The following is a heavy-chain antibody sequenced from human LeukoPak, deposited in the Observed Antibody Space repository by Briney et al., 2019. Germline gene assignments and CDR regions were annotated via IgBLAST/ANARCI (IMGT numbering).Heavy chain of an antibody. J-gene: IGHJ4*02. Sequence: PSETLSLTCTVSGGSISSSSYYWGWIRQPPGKGLEWIGSIYYSGSTYYNPSLKSRVTISVDTSKNQFSLKLSSVTAADTAVYYCAREGDGYNEYYWGQGTLVTVSS. V-gene: IGHV4-39*07. CDR1: GGSISSSSYY. D-gene: IGHD5-24*01. CDR3: AREGDGYNEYY. CDR2: IYYSGST.